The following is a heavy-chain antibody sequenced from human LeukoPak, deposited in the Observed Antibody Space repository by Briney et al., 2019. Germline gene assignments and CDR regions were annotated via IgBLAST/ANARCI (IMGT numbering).Heavy chain of an antibody. CDR2: IYHSGST. Sequence: SETLPLTCAVSGYSISSGYYWGWIRQPPGKGLEWIGSIYHSGSTYYNPSLKSRVTISVDTSKNQFSLKLSSVTAADTAVYYCARQKSYLYCSSTSCYTGGNWFDPWGQGTLVTVSS. J-gene: IGHJ5*02. CDR3: ARQKSYLYCSSTSCYTGGNWFDP. D-gene: IGHD2-2*02. CDR1: GYSISSGYY. V-gene: IGHV4-38-2*01.